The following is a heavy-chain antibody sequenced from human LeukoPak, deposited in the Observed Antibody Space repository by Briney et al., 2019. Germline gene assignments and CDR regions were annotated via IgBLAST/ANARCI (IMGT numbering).Heavy chain of an antibody. Sequence: GGSLRLSCAASGFTFSRYSMNWVRQAPGKGLEWVSSISDTGYYIYYADSVKGRFTISRDNAKNSLSLQMNNLQADDTGIYYCANHFACGATTCPSFDHWGQGTLVTVSS. CDR1: GFTFSRYS. V-gene: IGHV3-21*01. J-gene: IGHJ4*02. D-gene: IGHD2-21*01. CDR3: ANHFACGATTCPSFDH. CDR2: ISDTGYYI.